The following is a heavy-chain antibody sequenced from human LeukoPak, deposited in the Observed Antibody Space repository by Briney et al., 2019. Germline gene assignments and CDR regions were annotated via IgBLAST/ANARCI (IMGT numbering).Heavy chain of an antibody. CDR3: ARDRRFGELDY. Sequence: GGSLRLSCAASGFTVSSNYMSWVRQAPGKGLEWVSVIYSGGSTYYADSVKGRFTIYRDNSKNTLYLQMNSLRAEDTAVYYCARDRRFGELDYWGQGTLVTVSS. V-gene: IGHV3-53*01. CDR1: GFTVSSNY. D-gene: IGHD3-10*01. J-gene: IGHJ4*02. CDR2: IYSGGST.